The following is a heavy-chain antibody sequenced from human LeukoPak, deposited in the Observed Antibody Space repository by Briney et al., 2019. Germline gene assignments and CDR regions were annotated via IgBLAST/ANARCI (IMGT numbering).Heavy chain of an antibody. CDR2: ISYDGSNK. J-gene: IGHJ4*02. CDR1: GFTFSSYA. CDR3: ARVPNYYDSSVYYFDY. Sequence: GRSLRLSCAASGFTFSSYAMHWVRQAPGKGLEWVAVISYDGSNKYYAGSVKGRFTISRDNSKNTLYLQMNSLRAEDTAVYYCARVPNYYDSSVYYFDYWGQGTLVTVSS. D-gene: IGHD3-22*01. V-gene: IGHV3-30-3*01.